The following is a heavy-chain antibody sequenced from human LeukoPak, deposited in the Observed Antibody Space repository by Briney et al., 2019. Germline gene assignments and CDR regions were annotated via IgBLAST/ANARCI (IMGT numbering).Heavy chain of an antibody. J-gene: IGHJ4*02. D-gene: IGHD3-3*01. Sequence: GGSLRLSCAASGFTFSNYGLHWVRQAPGKGLEWVAFIRYDGSEKYYADSVKGRFTISRDNSKNTLYLQVSSLRAEDTAVYYCAKEGNFFLKYWGQGTLVAVSS. CDR2: IRYDGSEK. CDR3: AKEGNFFLKY. V-gene: IGHV3-30*02. CDR1: GFTFSNYG.